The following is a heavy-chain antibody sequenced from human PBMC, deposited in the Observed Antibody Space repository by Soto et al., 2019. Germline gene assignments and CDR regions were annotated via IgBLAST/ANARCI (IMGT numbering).Heavy chain of an antibody. J-gene: IGHJ4*02. V-gene: IGHV3-23*01. CDR3: AKDFYDAVYFLDY. Sequence: GGSLRLSCAASGFTFSSYAMNWVRQAPGKGLEWVSVISASGTSTYYADSVKGRFTLSRDNSENTVYLQMNSLRAEDTAVYYCAKDFYDAVYFLDYWGQGTLVTVSS. CDR1: GFTFSSYA. CDR2: ISASGTST. D-gene: IGHD3-3*01.